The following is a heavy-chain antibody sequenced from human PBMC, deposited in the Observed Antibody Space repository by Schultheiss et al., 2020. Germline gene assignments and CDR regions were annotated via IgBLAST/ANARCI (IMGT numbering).Heavy chain of an antibody. J-gene: IGHJ3*02. CDR2: IYHSGST. V-gene: IGHV4-4*02. CDR1: GGSISSSNW. Sequence: SETLSLTCAVSGGSISSSNWWSWVRQPPGKGLEWIGEIYHSGSTNYNPSLESRVTMSVDKSKNSFSLKLTSVTAADTAIYYCARPYYVSAFDIWGQGALVTVSS. D-gene: IGHD3-16*01. CDR3: ARPYYVSAFDI.